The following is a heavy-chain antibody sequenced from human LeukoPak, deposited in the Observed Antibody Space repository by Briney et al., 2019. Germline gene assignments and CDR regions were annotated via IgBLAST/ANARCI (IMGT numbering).Heavy chain of an antibody. D-gene: IGHD6-13*01. CDR2: IWYDGSNK. Sequence: SGGSLRLSCAASGFTFSSYGMHWVRQAPGKELEWVAVIWYDGSNKYYADSVKGRFTISRDNSKNTLYLQMNSLRAEDTAVYYCARDERRYSSTLDYWGQGTLVTVSS. CDR1: GFTFSSYG. V-gene: IGHV3-33*01. J-gene: IGHJ4*02. CDR3: ARDERRYSSTLDY.